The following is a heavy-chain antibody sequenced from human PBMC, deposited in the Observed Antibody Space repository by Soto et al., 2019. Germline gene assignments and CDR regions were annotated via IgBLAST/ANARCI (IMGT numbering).Heavy chain of an antibody. D-gene: IGHD5-12*01. CDR1: GFTFSSYS. CDR3: ARVRVDLQTRDGYKTRDVAFDI. CDR2: ISSSSSYI. J-gene: IGHJ3*02. V-gene: IGHV3-21*01. Sequence: EVQLVESGGGLVKPGGSLRLSCAASGFTFSSYSMNWVRQAPGKGLEWVSSISSSSSYIYYADSVKGRFTISRDNAKNSLYLQMNSLRAEDTAVYYCARVRVDLQTRDGYKTRDVAFDIWGQGTMVTVSS.